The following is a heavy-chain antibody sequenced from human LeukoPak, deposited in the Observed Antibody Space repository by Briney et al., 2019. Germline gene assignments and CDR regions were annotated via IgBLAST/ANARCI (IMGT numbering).Heavy chain of an antibody. CDR2: ISAYNGNT. Sequence: ASVKVSCKASGYTFTSYGISWVRQAPGQGLEWMGWISAYNGNTNYAQKLQGRVTMTTDTSTSTAYMELRSLRSDDPAVYYCPRAPRYNWNGEAFDIWGQGTMVTVSS. CDR1: GYTFTSYG. D-gene: IGHD1-1*01. J-gene: IGHJ3*02. V-gene: IGHV1-18*01. CDR3: PRAPRYNWNGEAFDI.